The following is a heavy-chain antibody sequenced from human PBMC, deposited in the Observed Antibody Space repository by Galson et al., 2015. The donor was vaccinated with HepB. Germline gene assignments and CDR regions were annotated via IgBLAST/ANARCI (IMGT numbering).Heavy chain of an antibody. CDR3: ARVWMAVAGIGGFDS. V-gene: IGHV3-11*01. CDR1: GFIFSDFY. J-gene: IGHJ4*02. CDR2: ISSTGGTI. Sequence: LRLSCAASGFIFSDFYMSWIRQAPGKGLEWVPYISSTGGTIYYADSVKGRFTISRDNAKNSLYLQMNSLRAEDTAVYYCARVWMAVAGIGGFDSWGQGTLVTVSS. D-gene: IGHD6-19*01.